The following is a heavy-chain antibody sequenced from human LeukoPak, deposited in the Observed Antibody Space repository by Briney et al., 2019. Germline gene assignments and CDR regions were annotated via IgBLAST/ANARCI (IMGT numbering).Heavy chain of an antibody. J-gene: IGHJ6*03. CDR3: ARVGYSSSWYYGNYYYYYMDV. CDR1: GFTFSSYW. Sequence: GGSLRLSCAASGFTFSSYWMHWVRQAPGKGLVWVSRINSDGSSTSYADSVKGRFTISRDNAKNTLYLQMNSLRAEDTAVYYCARVGYSSSWYYGNYYYYYMDVWGKGTTVTVSS. CDR2: INSDGSST. V-gene: IGHV3-74*01. D-gene: IGHD6-13*01.